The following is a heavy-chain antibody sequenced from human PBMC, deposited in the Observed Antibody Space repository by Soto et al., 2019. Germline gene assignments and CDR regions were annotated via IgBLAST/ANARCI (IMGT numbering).Heavy chain of an antibody. V-gene: IGHV3-11*01. CDR3: XXXXXXXXXXXTGVEY. D-gene: IGHD1-1*01. Sequence: QVQLVQSGGGLVQPGGSLRLSCAASGFSFTDYYMSWIRQAPGRGLEWVSYIRDNSSTIYYAESVKGRFTISKDNTKXXXXXXXXXXXXXXXXXXXXXXXXXXXXXXXTGVEYWGQGAMVTVSS. CDR1: GFSFTDYY. J-gene: IGHJ4*02. CDR2: IRDNSSTI.